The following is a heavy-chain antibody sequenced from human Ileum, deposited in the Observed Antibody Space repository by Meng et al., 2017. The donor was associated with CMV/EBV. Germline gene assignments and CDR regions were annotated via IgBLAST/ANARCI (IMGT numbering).Heavy chain of an antibody. D-gene: IGHD2-2*01. CDR2: LYSGGST. Sequence: LSCAANGFTVSSKYMRWVRQAPGKGLEWVSVLYSGGSTYYADSVRGRFTISRDNSKNTLYLQMNSLRAEDSALYYCTSVVVTSANDYWGQGTLVTVSS. CDR1: GFTVSSKY. CDR3: TSVVVTSANDY. V-gene: IGHV3-66*02. J-gene: IGHJ4*02.